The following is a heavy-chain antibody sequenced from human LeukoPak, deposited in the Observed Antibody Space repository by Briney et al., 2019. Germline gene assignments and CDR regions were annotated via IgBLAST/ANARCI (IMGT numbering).Heavy chain of an antibody. CDR2: IRSKAYGGTT. CDR3: SGSFGELTFFDY. Sequence: GGSLRLSCVASGVSFNNFAMSWVRQAPGKGLEWVGFIRSKAYGGTTEYAASVKGRFTISRDDSKSIAYLQMNSLKTEDTAVYYCSGSFGELTFFDYWGQGTLVTVSS. V-gene: IGHV3-49*04. D-gene: IGHD3-10*01. CDR1: GVSFNNFA. J-gene: IGHJ4*02.